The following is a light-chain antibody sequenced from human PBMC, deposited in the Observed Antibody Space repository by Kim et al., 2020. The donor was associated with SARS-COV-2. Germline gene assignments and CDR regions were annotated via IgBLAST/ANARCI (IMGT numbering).Light chain of an antibody. CDR2: DSS. CDR3: QQCSTWPQYT. J-gene: IGKJ2*01. V-gene: IGKV3-11*01. CDR1: QSVSSY. Sequence: LSPGDRATLSCRASQSVSSYLAWYQQKPGQAPRLLIYDSSNRATGTPARFSGSGSGTDFTLTISSLEPEDFAVYYCQQCSTWPQYTFGQGTKLEIK.